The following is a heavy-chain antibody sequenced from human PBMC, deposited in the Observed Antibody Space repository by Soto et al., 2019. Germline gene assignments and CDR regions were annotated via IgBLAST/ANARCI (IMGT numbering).Heavy chain of an antibody. CDR2: IKQDGSEK. Sequence: GGSLRRSCAASGFTFSSYWMSWVRQAPGKGLEWVANIKQDGSEKYYVDSVKGRFTISRDNAKNSLYLQMNSLGAEDTAVYYCARAIFNWNPEYWGKGTLVTVSS. J-gene: IGHJ4*02. D-gene: IGHD3-3*02. V-gene: IGHV3-7*01. CDR3: ARAIFNWNPEY. CDR1: GFTFSSYW.